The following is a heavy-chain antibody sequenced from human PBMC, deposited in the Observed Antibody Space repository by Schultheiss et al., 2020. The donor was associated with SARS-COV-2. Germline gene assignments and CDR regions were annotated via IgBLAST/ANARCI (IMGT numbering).Heavy chain of an antibody. D-gene: IGHD2-2*01. CDR1: GFTFSSYA. J-gene: IGHJ3*02. CDR2: INSDGSST. CDR3: AKDTCSSTSCYGDAFDI. Sequence: GGSLRLSCAASGFTFSSYAMSWVRQAPGKGLVWVSRINSDGSSTSYADSVKGRFTISRDNSKNTLYLQMNSLRAEDTAVYYCAKDTCSSTSCYGDAFDIWGQGTMVTVSS. V-gene: IGHV3-23*01.